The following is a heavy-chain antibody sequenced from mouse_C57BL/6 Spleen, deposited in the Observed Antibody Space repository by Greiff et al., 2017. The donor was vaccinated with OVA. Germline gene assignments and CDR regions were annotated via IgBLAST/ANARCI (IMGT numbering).Heavy chain of an antibody. D-gene: IGHD2-4*01. CDR3: ATYYDYDGTLFAY. J-gene: IGHJ3*01. Sequence: QVQLQQPGAELVKPGASVKLSCKASGFTFTSYWVQWVKQRPGQGLEWIGEIDPSDSYTNYNQKFKGKATLTVDTSSSTAYMQLSSLTSEDSAVYYCATYYDYDGTLFAYWGQGTLVTVSA. CDR1: GFTFTSYW. V-gene: IGHV1-50*01. CDR2: IDPSDSYT.